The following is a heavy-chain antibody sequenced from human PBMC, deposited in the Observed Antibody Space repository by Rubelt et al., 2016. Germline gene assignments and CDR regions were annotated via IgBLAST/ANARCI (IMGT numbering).Heavy chain of an antibody. CDR3: ARVGYCSSTSCYYYYYYYGMDV. CDR1: GFTFSSYA. CDR2: ISGSGGST. V-gene: IGHV3-23*01. Sequence: VQPGGSLRLSCAASGFTFSSYAMSWVRQAPGKGLEWVSAISGSGGSTYYADSVKGRFTISRDNAKNTLYLQMNSLRAEDTAVYYCARVGYCSSTSCYYYYYYYGMDVWGQGTTVTVSS. J-gene: IGHJ6*02. D-gene: IGHD2-2*01.